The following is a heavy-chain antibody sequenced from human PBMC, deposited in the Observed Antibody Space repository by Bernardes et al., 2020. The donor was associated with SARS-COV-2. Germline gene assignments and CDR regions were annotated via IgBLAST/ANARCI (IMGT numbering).Heavy chain of an antibody. V-gene: IGHV3-23*01. Sequence: GGSLRLSCGASGFRFRSFALTWVRRAPGPGLAWVSTISGSGTSTYYADSVKGRFTISRDNSMNTLLLRMTRLRAEDTAIYYCAKVNSWVGDSGGGFDSWGQGTLVTGSS. D-gene: IGHD3-10*01. CDR1: GFRFRSFA. CDR2: ISGSGTST. J-gene: IGHJ4*02. CDR3: AKVNSWVGDSGGGFDS.